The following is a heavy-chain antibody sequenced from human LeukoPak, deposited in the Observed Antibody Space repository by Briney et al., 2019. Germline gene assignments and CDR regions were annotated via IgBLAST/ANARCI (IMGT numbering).Heavy chain of an antibody. CDR1: GFTFDDYG. D-gene: IGHD3-10*01. V-gene: IGHV3-20*04. J-gene: IGHJ6*03. Sequence: GGSLRLSCAASGFTFDDYGMSWVRQAPGKGLEWVSGINWNGGSTGYADSVKGRFTISRDNAKNSLYLQMNSLRAEDTALYYCAKGGESRVLSSYYYMDVWGKGTTVTISS. CDR3: AKGGESRVLSSYYYMDV. CDR2: INWNGGST.